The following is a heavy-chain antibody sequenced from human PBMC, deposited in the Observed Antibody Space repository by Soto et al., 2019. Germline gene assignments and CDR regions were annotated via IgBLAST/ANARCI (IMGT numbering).Heavy chain of an antibody. CDR1: GYTFTSYA. CDR2: INAGNGNT. V-gene: IGHV1-3*01. CDR3: ARHPYDYFWGSYRYTDNWYFDL. Sequence: QVQLVQSGAEVKKPGASVKVSCKASGYTFTSYAMHWVRQAPGQRLEWMGWINAGNGNTKYSQKFQGRVTITRATSASTAYMELSSLRSEDTAVYYCARHPYDYFWGSYRYTDNWYFDLWGRGTLVTVSS. D-gene: IGHD3-16*02. J-gene: IGHJ2*01.